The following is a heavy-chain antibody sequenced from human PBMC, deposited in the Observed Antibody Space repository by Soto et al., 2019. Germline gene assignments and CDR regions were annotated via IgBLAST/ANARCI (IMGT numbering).Heavy chain of an antibody. Sequence: PGGSLRLCCAASGFTFSSYSMHWVRQAPGKGLEWVAVTGYDGSKKYYADSVKGRFTISRDNSKNTLDLQMDSLRTEDTAVYDCARGEGYCSGGTCYRYFDYWGQGSLVTVSS. CDR2: TGYDGSKK. J-gene: IGHJ4*02. CDR1: GFTFSSYS. D-gene: IGHD2-15*01. CDR3: ARGEGYCSGGTCYRYFDY. V-gene: IGHV3-30-3*01.